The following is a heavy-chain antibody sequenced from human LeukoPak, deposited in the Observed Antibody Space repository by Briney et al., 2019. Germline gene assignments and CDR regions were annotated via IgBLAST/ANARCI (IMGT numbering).Heavy chain of an antibody. CDR3: ARELAVAGFDY. Sequence: GGSLRLSCAASGFTFSSYSMNWVRQAPGRGLEWVSSISSSSSYIYYADSVKGRFTISRDNTKNSLYLQMNSLRAEDTAVYYCARELAVAGFDYWGQGTLVTVSS. CDR1: GFTFSSYS. V-gene: IGHV3-21*01. D-gene: IGHD6-19*01. CDR2: ISSSSSYI. J-gene: IGHJ4*02.